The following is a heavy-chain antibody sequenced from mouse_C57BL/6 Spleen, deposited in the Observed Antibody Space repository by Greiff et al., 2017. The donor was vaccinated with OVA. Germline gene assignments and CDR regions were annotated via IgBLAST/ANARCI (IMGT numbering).Heavy chain of an antibody. CDR3: TPGGYGSSRDYFDY. J-gene: IGHJ2*01. CDR2: IRLKSDNYAT. Sequence: EVQLQESGGGLVQPGGSMKLSCVASGFTFSNYWMNWVRQSPEKGLEWVAQIRLKSDNYATHYAESVKGRFTISRDDSKSSVYLQMNNLRAEDTGIYYCTPGGYGSSRDYFDYWGQGTTLTVSS. CDR1: GFTFSNYW. V-gene: IGHV6-3*01. D-gene: IGHD1-1*01.